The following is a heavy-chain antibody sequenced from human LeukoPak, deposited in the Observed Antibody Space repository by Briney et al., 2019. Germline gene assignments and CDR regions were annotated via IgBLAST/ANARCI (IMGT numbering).Heavy chain of an antibody. D-gene: IGHD1-26*01. CDR1: GGSISSYY. J-gene: IGHJ4*02. Sequence: PSETLSLTCTVSGGSISSYYWSWIRQSPGKGLEWIGYIPYSGSTNYNPSLKSRVTISVDTSKNQFSLKLSSVTAADTAVYYCAREKWELLPIFDYWGQGTLVTVSS. CDR2: IPYSGST. CDR3: AREKWELLPIFDY. V-gene: IGHV4-59*01.